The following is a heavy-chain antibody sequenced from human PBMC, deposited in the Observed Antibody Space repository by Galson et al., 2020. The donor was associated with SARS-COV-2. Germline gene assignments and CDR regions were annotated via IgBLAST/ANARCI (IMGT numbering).Heavy chain of an antibody. CDR1: GFTVSSNY. V-gene: IGHV3-53*04. D-gene: IGHD2-2*02. Sequence: GGSLRLSCAASGFTVSSNYMSWVRQAPGKGLEWVSVIYSGGSTYYADSVKGRFTISRHNSKNTLYLQMNSLRAEDTAVYYCARKVAYCSSTSCHNNNYYYYYMDVWGKGTTVTVSS. CDR2: IYSGGST. J-gene: IGHJ6*03. CDR3: ARKVAYCSSTSCHNNNYYYYYMDV.